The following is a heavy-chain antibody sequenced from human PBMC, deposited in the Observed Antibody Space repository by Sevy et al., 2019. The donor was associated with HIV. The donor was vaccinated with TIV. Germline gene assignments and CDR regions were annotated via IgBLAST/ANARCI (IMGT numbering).Heavy chain of an antibody. CDR1: GFTFSDAA. CDR2: IRGKANNYAT. CDR3: SIYYDIRAFDS. D-gene: IGHD3-22*01. J-gene: IGHJ4*02. Sequence: GESLKISCAGSGFTFSDAAIHWVRQASGKGLEWLGRIRGKANNYATAYAASVKDRFSIPRNDLKDTAYLQMNSLRTEDAAMYYCSIYYDIRAFDSWGQGTQVTVSS. V-gene: IGHV3-73*01.